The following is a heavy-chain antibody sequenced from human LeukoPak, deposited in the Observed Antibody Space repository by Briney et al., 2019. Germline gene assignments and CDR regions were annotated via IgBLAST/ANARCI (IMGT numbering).Heavy chain of an antibody. CDR1: GFTFSSYA. CDR3: ARGEDYYDSSGPNY. CDR2: ISGSGGST. D-gene: IGHD3-22*01. Sequence: QPGGSLRLPCAASGFTFSSYAMSWVRQAPGKGLEWVSAISGSGGSTYYADSVKGRFTISRDNSKNTLYLQMNSLRAEDTAVYYCARGEDYYDSSGPNYWGQGTLVTVSS. J-gene: IGHJ4*02. V-gene: IGHV3-23*01.